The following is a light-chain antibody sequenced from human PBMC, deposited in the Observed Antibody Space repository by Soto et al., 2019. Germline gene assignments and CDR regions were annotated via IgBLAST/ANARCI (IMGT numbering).Light chain of an antibody. CDR3: QQTYRTPLT. V-gene: IGKV1-39*01. Sequence: DIQMTQSPSSLSASVGDRVTITCRASQSISSYLNWYQQKPGKAPKVLIYAASSLQSGVPSRCSGSGSCTDFTLTISSLQPEDFATYFCQQTYRTPLTFGGGTKVGLK. J-gene: IGKJ4*01. CDR2: AAS. CDR1: QSISSY.